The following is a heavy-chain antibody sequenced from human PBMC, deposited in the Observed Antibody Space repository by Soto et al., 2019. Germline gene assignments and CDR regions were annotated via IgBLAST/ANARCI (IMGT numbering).Heavy chain of an antibody. CDR2: IFPNGRDK. D-gene: IGHD1-26*01. V-gene: IGHV3-30*13. J-gene: IGHJ4*02. Sequence: QVQLVQSGGGVVQPGRSLRLSCAASGFNFNTYFMHWVRQAPGKGLEWVAMIFPNGRDKEYADSVKGRFTISRDNSNSRVYLQMDRLRPEDRAVYYCARDDQQGSNCDLAYWGQGALVTVSS. CDR1: GFNFNTYF. CDR3: ARDDQQGSNCDLAY.